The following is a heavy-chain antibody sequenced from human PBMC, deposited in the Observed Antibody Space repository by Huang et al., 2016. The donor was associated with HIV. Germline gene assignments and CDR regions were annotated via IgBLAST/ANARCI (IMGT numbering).Heavy chain of an antibody. CDR3: GKGYSYRVWDY. Sequence: QLQLQESGPGLVKPSETLSLTCTVSGGSISSSSYYWGWIRQPPGKGLEGIGSMYYSGSTYYNPSLKSRVTISVDTSKNQFSLKLSSVTAADTAVYYCGKGYSYRVWDYWGQGTLVTVSS. CDR2: MYYSGST. J-gene: IGHJ4*02. D-gene: IGHD5-18*01. CDR1: GGSISSSSYY. V-gene: IGHV4-39*01.